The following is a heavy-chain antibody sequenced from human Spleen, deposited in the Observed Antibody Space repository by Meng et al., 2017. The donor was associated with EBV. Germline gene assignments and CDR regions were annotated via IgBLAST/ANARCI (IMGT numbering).Heavy chain of an antibody. D-gene: IGHD6-25*01. CDR3: QRDFDY. Sequence: EVHLLESGGGLVQPGGSLRLSCAASGFTFSNYAMSWVRQTPGKGLEWVSSISGSGSRIYYADSVKGRFTISRDNSKNILYLQMNSLRAEDTAVYYCQRDFDYWGQGTLVTVSS. CDR1: GFTFSNYA. V-gene: IGHV3-23*01. CDR2: ISGSGSRI. J-gene: IGHJ4*02.